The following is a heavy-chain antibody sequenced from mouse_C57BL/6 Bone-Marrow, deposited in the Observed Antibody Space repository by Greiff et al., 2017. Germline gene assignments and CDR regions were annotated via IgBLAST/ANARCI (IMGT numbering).Heavy chain of an antibody. Sequence: VKLQESGAELARPGASVKLSCKASGYTFTSYGISWVKQRTGQGLEWIGEIYPRSGNTYYNEKFKGKATLTADKSSSTAYMELRSLTSEDSAVYFCASVYYGSRGAWFAYWGQGTLVTVSA. CDR2: IYPRSGNT. D-gene: IGHD1-1*01. CDR1: GYTFTSYG. J-gene: IGHJ3*01. V-gene: IGHV1-81*01. CDR3: ASVYYGSRGAWFAY.